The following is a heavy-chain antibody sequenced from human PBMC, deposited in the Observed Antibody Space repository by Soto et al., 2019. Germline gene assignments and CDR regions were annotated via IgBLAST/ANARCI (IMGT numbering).Heavy chain of an antibody. Sequence: SETLSLTCAVYGGSFSGYYWSWIRQPPGKGLEWIGEINHSGSTNYNPSLKSRVTISVDTSKNQFSLKLSSVTAADTAVYYCARGPYWAPRYFQHWGQGTLVTVSS. CDR2: INHSGST. V-gene: IGHV4-34*01. CDR3: ARGPYWAPRYFQH. D-gene: IGHD2-15*01. J-gene: IGHJ1*01. CDR1: GGSFSGYY.